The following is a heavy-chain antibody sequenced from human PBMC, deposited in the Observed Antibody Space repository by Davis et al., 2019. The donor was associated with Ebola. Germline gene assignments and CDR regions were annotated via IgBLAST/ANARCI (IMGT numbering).Heavy chain of an antibody. D-gene: IGHD6-6*01. V-gene: IGHV4-4*02. CDR2: IYHTEIT. CDR3: ARKGSGSSADY. CDR1: AGLISIGNW. J-gene: IGHJ4*02. Sequence: MPSQTLSPTCTLSAGLISIGNWWSWFRQPPGEGLEWIGEIYHTEITTYNPSLKSRVTVSVDRSKNQFSLKLTSVTAADTAVYFCARKGSGSSADYWGQGILVTVSS.